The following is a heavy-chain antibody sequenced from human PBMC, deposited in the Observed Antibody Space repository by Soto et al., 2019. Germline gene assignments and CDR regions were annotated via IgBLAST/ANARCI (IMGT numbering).Heavy chain of an antibody. CDR3: ARQYDFWSGSPPSSGYYGMDV. CDR1: GGSISSGGYA. Sequence: SETLSLTCAVAGGSISSGGYAWSWIRQPPGKGLEWIGYIYHSGSTYYNPSLKSRVTISVDRSKNQFSLKLSSVTAAATAVYYCARQYDFWSGSPPSSGYYGMDVWGQGTTVTVSS. CDR2: IYHSGST. V-gene: IGHV4-30-2*01. D-gene: IGHD3-3*01. J-gene: IGHJ6*02.